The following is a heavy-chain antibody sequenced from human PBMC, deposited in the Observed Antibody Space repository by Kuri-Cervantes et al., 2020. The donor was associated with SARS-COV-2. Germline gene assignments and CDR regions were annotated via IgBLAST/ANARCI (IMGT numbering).Heavy chain of an antibody. CDR2: IIPIFGTA. Sequence: SVKVSCKASGGTFSSYTISWVRQAPGQGLEWMGGIIPIFGTANYAQKFQGRVTITADKSTSTAYMELSSLRSEDTAVYYCATLGEGPEAASAFDIWGQGTMVTVSS. V-gene: IGHV1-69*06. D-gene: IGHD3-16*01. J-gene: IGHJ3*02. CDR1: GGTFSSYT. CDR3: ATLGEGPEAASAFDI.